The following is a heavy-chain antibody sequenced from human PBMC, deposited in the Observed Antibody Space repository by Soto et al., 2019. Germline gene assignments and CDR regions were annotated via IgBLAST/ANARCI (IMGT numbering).Heavy chain of an antibody. Sequence: SQTLSLTCDISGDSVSSNSAAWNWIRQSPSRGLEWLGRTYYRSKWYNDYAVSVKSRITINPDTSKNQFSLQLNSVTPEDTAVYYCTRARSGNYYDSGSHFDYWGQGTLVTVS. J-gene: IGHJ4*02. CDR3: TRARSGNYYDSGSHFDY. D-gene: IGHD3-10*01. CDR1: GDSVSSNSAA. V-gene: IGHV6-1*01. CDR2: TYYRSKWYN.